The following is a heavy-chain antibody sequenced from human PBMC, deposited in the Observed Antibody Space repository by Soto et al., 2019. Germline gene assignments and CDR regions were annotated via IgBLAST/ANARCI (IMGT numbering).Heavy chain of an antibody. Sequence: ASVKVSCKASGYTFTSYDINWVRQATGQGLEWMGWMNPNSGNTGYAQKFQGRVTMTRNTSISTAYMELSSLRSEDTAVYYCARDPSVGYYGSGSYAFDIWGQGTMVTVS. CDR1: GYTFTSYD. CDR2: MNPNSGNT. V-gene: IGHV1-8*01. CDR3: ARDPSVGYYGSGSYAFDI. J-gene: IGHJ3*02. D-gene: IGHD3-10*01.